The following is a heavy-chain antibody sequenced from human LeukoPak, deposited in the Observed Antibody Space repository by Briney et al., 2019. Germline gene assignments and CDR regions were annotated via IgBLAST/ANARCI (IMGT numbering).Heavy chain of an antibody. J-gene: IGHJ4*02. D-gene: IGHD3-3*01. Sequence: ASVKVSCKASGYTFTGYYMHWVRQAPGQGLEWMGWINPSSGGTNYAQKFQGRVTMTRDTSISTAYMELSRLRSDDTAVYYCARVYDFWSGYLYYFDYWGQGTLVTVSS. CDR2: INPSSGGT. CDR3: ARVYDFWSGYLYYFDY. V-gene: IGHV1-2*02. CDR1: GYTFTGYY.